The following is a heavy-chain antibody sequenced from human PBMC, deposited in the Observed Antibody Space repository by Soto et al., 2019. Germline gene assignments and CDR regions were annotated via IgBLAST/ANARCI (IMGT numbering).Heavy chain of an antibody. J-gene: IGHJ4*02. D-gene: IGHD5-12*01. CDR2: ISAYNGNT. CDR3: ARDRPNVGGYNKY. V-gene: IGHV1-18*01. CDR1: GFTFTRHC. Sequence: ASVKGSCKASGFTFTRHCISWVRQAPGQGLEWMGWISAYNGNTNYAQKVQGRVTMTTDTSTSTAYMELRSLRSDDTAVYYCARDRPNVGGYNKYWGQGTLVTVSS.